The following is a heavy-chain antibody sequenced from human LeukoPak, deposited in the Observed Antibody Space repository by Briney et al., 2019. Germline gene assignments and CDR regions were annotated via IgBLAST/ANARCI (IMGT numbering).Heavy chain of an antibody. D-gene: IGHD5-12*01. V-gene: IGHV3-11*01. J-gene: IGHJ5*02. CDR1: GFTFSDYY. Sequence: PGGSLRLSCAASGFTFSDYYMSWIRQAPGKGLEWVSYISSSGSTIYYADSVKGRFTISRDNAKNSLYLQMNSLRAEDTAVYYGARDLMIARSGQPLAFGYNAWAQRTLVTVSS. CDR2: ISSSGSTI. CDR3: ARDLMIARSGQPLAFGYNA.